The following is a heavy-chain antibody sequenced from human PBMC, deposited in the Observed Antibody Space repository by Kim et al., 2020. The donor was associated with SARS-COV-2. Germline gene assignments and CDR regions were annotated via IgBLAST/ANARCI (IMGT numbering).Heavy chain of an antibody. CDR3: AGTVYMDGCNCYQHYAF. CDR1: GFTFNTYT. D-gene: IGHD2-21*01. V-gene: IGHV3-21*04. CDR2: ISGGSGNK. J-gene: IGHJ3*01. Sequence: GGSLRLSCVASGFTFNTYTMNWVRQAPGKGLEWVSFISGGSGNKYYADSVRGRFTISRDNAKNMLYLQMNSLRDEDTAVYYCAGTVYMDGCNCYQHYAF.